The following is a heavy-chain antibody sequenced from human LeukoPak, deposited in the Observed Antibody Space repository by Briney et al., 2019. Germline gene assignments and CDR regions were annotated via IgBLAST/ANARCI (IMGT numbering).Heavy chain of an antibody. V-gene: IGHV5-51*01. CDR2: IYPGDSDT. D-gene: IGHD2-2*01. J-gene: IGHJ6*02. CDR1: GYSFTSYW. Sequence: GESLKISCKGSGYSFTSYWIGWVRQMPGKGLEWMVIIYPGDSDTRYSPSFQGQVTISADKSISTAYLQWSSLKASDTAMYYCARRSSTYYYGMDVWGQGTTVTVSS. CDR3: ARRSSTYYYGMDV.